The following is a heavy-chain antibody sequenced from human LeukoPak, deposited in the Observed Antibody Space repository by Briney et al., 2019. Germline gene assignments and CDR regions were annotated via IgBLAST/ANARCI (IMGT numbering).Heavy chain of an antibody. Sequence: GGSLRLSCAASGFTFSKYAMSWVRQAPGKGLEWVSTVNDRGTGTYYADSVKGRFTISRDNSKNTLYLQMNSLRAEDTAVYYCARDRLPAAIGYDYWGQGTLVTVSS. D-gene: IGHD2-2*02. CDR3: ARDRLPAAIGYDY. J-gene: IGHJ4*02. CDR1: GFTFSKYA. V-gene: IGHV3-23*01. CDR2: VNDRGTGT.